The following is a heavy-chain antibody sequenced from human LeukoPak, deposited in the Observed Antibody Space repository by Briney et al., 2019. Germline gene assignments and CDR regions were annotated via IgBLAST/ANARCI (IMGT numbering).Heavy chain of an antibody. CDR1: SSAINSSTYY. CDR2: INYSGRT. Sequence: SGTVSLTCAVSSSAINSSTYYWGWIRQPPRKGLEYIASINYSGRTYYNPSLMSRVSISLDTSKDQFSLKLSSVTAADTALYYCARGSPYDYWGQGTLVTVSS. V-gene: IGHV4-39*07. CDR3: ARGSPYDY. J-gene: IGHJ4*02.